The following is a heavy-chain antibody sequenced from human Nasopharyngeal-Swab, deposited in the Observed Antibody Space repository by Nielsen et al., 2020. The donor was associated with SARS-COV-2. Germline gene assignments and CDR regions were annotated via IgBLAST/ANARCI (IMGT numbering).Heavy chain of an antibody. D-gene: IGHD4-17*01. CDR3: ARDDYGDYGYFGH. Sequence: ASVKVSCKASGYTFPSYGISWVRQAPGQGLVWMGWINPHSRGTKYAQKFQGRVTMTSDTSINTAYMELRRLRSDDTAVYYCARDDYGDYGYFGHWGQGTLVTVSS. CDR1: GYTFPSYG. CDR2: INPHSRGT. V-gene: IGHV1-2*02. J-gene: IGHJ4*02.